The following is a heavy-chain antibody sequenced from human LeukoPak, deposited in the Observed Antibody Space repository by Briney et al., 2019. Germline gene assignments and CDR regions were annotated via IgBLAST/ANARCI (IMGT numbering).Heavy chain of an antibody. Sequence: KSSETLSLTCTVSGVSISSYYWSWMRQPPGKGLEWIGYIHYSGNTNYNPSLKSRVTISLGTSRTQFSLKLTSVTAADTAVYYCASSEWNYARWGQGMLVTVSS. CDR3: ASSEWNYAR. D-gene: IGHD1-7*01. CDR2: IHYSGNT. V-gene: IGHV4-59*08. CDR1: GVSISSYY. J-gene: IGHJ4*02.